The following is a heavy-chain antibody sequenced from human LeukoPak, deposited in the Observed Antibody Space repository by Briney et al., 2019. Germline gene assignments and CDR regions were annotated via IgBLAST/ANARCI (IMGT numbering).Heavy chain of an antibody. CDR3: ARGVEPRAANTLGY. J-gene: IGHJ4*02. CDR2: LYSDGNT. V-gene: IGHV3-53*01. CDR1: GFTVITND. D-gene: IGHD1-14*01. Sequence: GGSLRLSCAASGFTVITNDMTWVRQAPGKGLEWVSVLYSDGNTKYADSVQGRFTISRDNSKNTLYLEMNSLSPDDTAVYYCARGVEPRAANTLGYWGQEPLVTFP.